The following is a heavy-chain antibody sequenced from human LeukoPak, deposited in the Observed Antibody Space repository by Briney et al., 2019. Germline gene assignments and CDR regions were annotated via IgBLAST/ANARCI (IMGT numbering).Heavy chain of an antibody. CDR3: ARDAVEAAAGTGEDY. Sequence: SVKVSCKASGGTFISYAISWVRQAPGQGLEWMGRIIPILGIANYAQKFQGRVTITADKSTSTAYMELSSLRSEDTAVYYCARDAVEAAAGTGEDYWGQGTLVTVSS. CDR2: IIPILGIA. D-gene: IGHD6-13*01. J-gene: IGHJ4*02. V-gene: IGHV1-69*04. CDR1: GGTFISYA.